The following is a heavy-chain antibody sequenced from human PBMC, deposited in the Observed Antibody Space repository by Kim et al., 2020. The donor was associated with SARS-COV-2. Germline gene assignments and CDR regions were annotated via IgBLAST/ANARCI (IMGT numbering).Heavy chain of an antibody. V-gene: IGHV3-9*01. CDR3: AKVGSSSWSDDY. J-gene: IGHJ4*02. Sequence: KAPTVKGQFTISRDNAKTTLYLQMNSLRAEDTALYYCAKVGSSSWSDDYWGQGTLVTVSS. D-gene: IGHD6-13*01.